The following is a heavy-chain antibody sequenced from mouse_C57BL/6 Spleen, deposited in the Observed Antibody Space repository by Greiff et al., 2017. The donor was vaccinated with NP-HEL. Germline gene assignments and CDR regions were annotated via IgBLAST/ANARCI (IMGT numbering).Heavy chain of an antibody. Sequence: ESGPGLVKPSQSLSLTCSVTGYSITSGYYWNWIRQFPGNKLEWMGYISYDGSNNYNPSLKNRISITRDTSKNQFFLKLNSVTTEDTATYYCAANEGYPFAYWGQGTLVTVSA. CDR3: AANEGYPFAY. CDR1: GYSITSGYY. V-gene: IGHV3-6*01. D-gene: IGHD2-3*01. CDR2: ISYDGSN. J-gene: IGHJ3*01.